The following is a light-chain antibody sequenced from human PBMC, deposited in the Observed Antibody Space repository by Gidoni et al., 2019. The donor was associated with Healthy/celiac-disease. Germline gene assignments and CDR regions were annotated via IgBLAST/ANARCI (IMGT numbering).Light chain of an antibody. CDR3: MQALQTPLT. CDR1: QSLLHSNGYNY. CDR2: LGS. J-gene: IGKJ3*01. V-gene: IGKV2-28*01. Sequence: ESVRTQSQLSLPVTPGEPAAISCRSSQSLLHSNGYNYLDWYLQKPGQSPQLLIYLGSNRASGVPDRFSGSGSGTDFTLKISRVEAEDVGVYYCMQALQTPLTFGPGTKVDIK.